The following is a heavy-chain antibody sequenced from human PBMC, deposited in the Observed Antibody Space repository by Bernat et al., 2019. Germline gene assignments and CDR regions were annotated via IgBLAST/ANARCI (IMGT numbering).Heavy chain of an antibody. CDR1: GFTFSSYA. J-gene: IGHJ3*02. CDR3: ARDRVATMDFDAFDI. D-gene: IGHD5-12*01. CDR2: ISYDGSNK. Sequence: QVQLVESGGGVVQPGRSLILSCAASGFTFSSYAMHWVRQAPGKGLEWVAVISYDGSNKYYADSVKGRFTISRDNSKNTLYLQMNSLRAEDTAVYYCARDRVATMDFDAFDIWGQGTMVTVSS. V-gene: IGHV3-30*01.